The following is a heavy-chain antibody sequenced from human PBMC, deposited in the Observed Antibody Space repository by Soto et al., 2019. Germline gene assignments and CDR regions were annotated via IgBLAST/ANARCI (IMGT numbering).Heavy chain of an antibody. J-gene: IGHJ4*02. V-gene: IGHV1-18*01. D-gene: IGHD4-17*01. CDR1: GYTFTSYG. Sequence: ASVKVSCKASGYTFTSYGISWVRQAPGQGLEWMGWISAYNGNTNYAQKLQGRVTMTTDTSTSTAYMELRSLRSDDTAVYYCARDRLWDYGDYGIDYWGQGTLVTVSS. CDR3: ARDRLWDYGDYGIDY. CDR2: ISAYNGNT.